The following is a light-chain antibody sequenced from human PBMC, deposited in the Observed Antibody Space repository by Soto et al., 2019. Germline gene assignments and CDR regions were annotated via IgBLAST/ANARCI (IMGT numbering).Light chain of an antibody. Sequence: EIQMTQSPSTLYASVGDRATITCRASQSISSWLAWYQQKPGKATNLLIYKASSRETGVPSRISGSGSGTTLTLSISSLEPDDFASYYCQQYNSHRLTFGGGTKVEIK. J-gene: IGKJ4*01. CDR1: QSISSW. V-gene: IGKV1-5*03. CDR2: KAS. CDR3: QQYNSHRLT.